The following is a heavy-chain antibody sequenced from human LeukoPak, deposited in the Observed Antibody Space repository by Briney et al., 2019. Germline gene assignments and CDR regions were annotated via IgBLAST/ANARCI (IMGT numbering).Heavy chain of an antibody. Sequence: ASVKVSCKASGYTFSSYSITWVRQAPGQGLEWMGWISANNDHTNYAQNLQGRVTMTTDTSTNTAYMELRSLRSDDTAVYYCARLSSHYGDYKVDPWGQGTLVTVSS. CDR1: GYTFSSYS. CDR2: ISANNDHT. D-gene: IGHD4-17*01. J-gene: IGHJ5*02. V-gene: IGHV1-18*01. CDR3: ARLSSHYGDYKVDP.